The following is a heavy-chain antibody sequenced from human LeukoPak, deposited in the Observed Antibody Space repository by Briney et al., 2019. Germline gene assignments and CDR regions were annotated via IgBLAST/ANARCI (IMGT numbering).Heavy chain of an antibody. J-gene: IGHJ4*02. CDR2: IYENGGAT. CDR1: GFTFRSHA. CDR3: AKDFRTGYSAHFDY. V-gene: IGHV3-23*01. Sequence: GGSLRLSCVGSGFTFRSHAMSWVRQAPEKGLEFVSGIYENGGATYYADSVKGRFSISRDNSKNTLYLQMDSLRGEDTAVYYCAKDFRTGYSAHFDYWGQGALVTVSS. D-gene: IGHD3/OR15-3a*01.